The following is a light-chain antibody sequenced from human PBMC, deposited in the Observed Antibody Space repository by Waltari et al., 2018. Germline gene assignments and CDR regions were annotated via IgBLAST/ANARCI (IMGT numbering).Light chain of an antibody. V-gene: IGKV1-9*01. J-gene: IGKJ5*01. CDR3: QQLKSYPIT. CDR2: ATS. CDR1: QVILGY. Sequence: TQLTQSPSSLSASVGDRVTITCRASQVILGYLAWYQQRPGKAPKFLIYATSTLRSGVPSRFSGSGSGTDFTLTLSDLQPEDFATYYCQQLKSYPITFGQGTRLEIK.